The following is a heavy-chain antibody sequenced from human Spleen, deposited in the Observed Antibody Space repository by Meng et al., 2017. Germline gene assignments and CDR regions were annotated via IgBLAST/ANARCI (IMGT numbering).Heavy chain of an antibody. CDR2: INPNSGGT. D-gene: IGHD3-10*01. V-gene: IGHV1-2*02. Sequence: ASVKVSCKASGYNFIGGYWLYWVRQAPGQGLEWMGWINPNSGGTNYAQKFQGRVTMTRDTSISTAYMELSRLRSDDTAVYYCARGGELLWFGELTRKNWFDPWGQGTLVTVSS. CDR3: ARGGELLWFGELTRKNWFDP. CDR1: GYNFIGGY. J-gene: IGHJ5*02.